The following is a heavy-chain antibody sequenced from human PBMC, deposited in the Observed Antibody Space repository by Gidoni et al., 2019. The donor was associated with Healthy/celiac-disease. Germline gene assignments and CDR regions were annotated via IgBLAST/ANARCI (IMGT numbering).Heavy chain of an antibody. CDR2: IWYDGSNK. Sequence: QVQLVESGGGVVQPGRSLRLPCAASGFTFSSYGMHWVRQAPGKGLEWVAVIWYDGSNKYYADYVKGRFTISRDNSKNTLYLQMNSLRAEDTAVYYCAREGDGSVFDYWGQGTLVTVSS. J-gene: IGHJ4*02. CDR1: GFTFSSYG. V-gene: IGHV3-33*01. CDR3: AREGDGSVFDY. D-gene: IGHD1-26*01.